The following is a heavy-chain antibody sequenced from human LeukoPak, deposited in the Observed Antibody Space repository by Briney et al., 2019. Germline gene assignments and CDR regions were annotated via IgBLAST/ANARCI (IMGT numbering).Heavy chain of an antibody. D-gene: IGHD2-21*02. CDR1: GFTFTSSA. CDR3: ARSLYCGGDCYPQRDAFDI. CDR2: IVVGSGNT. J-gene: IGHJ3*02. V-gene: IGHV1-58*01. Sequence: ASVKVSCKASGFTFTSSAVQWVRQARGQRLEWIGWIVVGSGNTNYAQRFQERVTITRDTSISTAYMELSRLRSDDTAVYYCARSLYCGGDCYPQRDAFDIWGQGTMVTVSS.